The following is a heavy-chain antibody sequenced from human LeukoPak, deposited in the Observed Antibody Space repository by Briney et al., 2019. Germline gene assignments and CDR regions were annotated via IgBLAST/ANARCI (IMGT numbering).Heavy chain of an antibody. CDR3: AKSMTLQWRGFFDL. Sequence: ASVKVSCKASGYTFTSYGISWVRQAPGQGLEWMGWISAYNGNTNYAQKLQGRVTMTTDTSTSTAYMELRSLRSDDTAIYYCAKSMTLQWRGFFDLWGRGTHVTVSS. D-gene: IGHD6-19*01. J-gene: IGHJ2*01. CDR2: ISAYNGNT. CDR1: GYTFTSYG. V-gene: IGHV1-18*01.